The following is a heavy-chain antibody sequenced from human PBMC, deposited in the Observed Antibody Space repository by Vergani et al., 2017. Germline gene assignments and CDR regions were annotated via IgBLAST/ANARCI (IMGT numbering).Heavy chain of an antibody. Sequence: VQLVESGGGLVKPGGSLRLSCAASGFTFSNAWMSWVRQAPGKGLEWVGRIKSKTDGGTTDYAAPVKGRFTISRDDSKNTLYLQMNSLKTEDTAVYYCTTAPQYYYDSSGYSRPFDYWGQGTLVTVSS. V-gene: IGHV3-15*01. CDR1: GFTFSNAW. CDR2: IKSKTDGGTT. D-gene: IGHD3-22*01. CDR3: TTAPQYYYDSSGYSRPFDY. J-gene: IGHJ4*02.